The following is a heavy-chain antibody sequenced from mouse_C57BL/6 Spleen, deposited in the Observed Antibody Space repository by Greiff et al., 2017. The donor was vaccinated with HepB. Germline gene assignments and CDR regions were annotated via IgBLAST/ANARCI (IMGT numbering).Heavy chain of an antibody. CDR2: INPNNGGT. CDR3: ARGDSSGYLYYFDY. J-gene: IGHJ2*01. CDR1: GYTFTDYN. V-gene: IGHV1-18*01. Sequence: EVQLQQSGPELVKPGASVKIPCKASGYTFTDYNMDWVKQSHGKSLEWIGDINPNNGGTIYNQKFKGKATLTVDKSYSTAYMELRSLTSEDTAVYYCARGDSSGYLYYFDYWGQGTTLTVSS. D-gene: IGHD3-2*02.